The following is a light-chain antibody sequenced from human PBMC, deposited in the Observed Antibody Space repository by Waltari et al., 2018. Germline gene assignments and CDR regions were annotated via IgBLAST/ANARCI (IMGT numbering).Light chain of an antibody. J-gene: IGLJ2*01. CDR1: NSNVGKNI. CDR3: EAWDDSLNVVV. V-gene: IGLV1-44*01. CDR2: STN. Sequence: QSVLIQPPSASGTPGQRVTIHCSGSNSNVGKNIVNWYQHLPGQAPKLLIHSTNQRPAGVPDRFSGAKSGASASLASSGLQSEDEADYFCEAWDDSLNVVVFGGGTKLTVL.